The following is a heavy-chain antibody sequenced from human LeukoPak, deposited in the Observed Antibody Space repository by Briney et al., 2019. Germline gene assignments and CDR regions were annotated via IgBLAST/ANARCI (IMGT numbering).Heavy chain of an antibody. CDR2: INHSGST. J-gene: IGHJ3*02. V-gene: IGHV4-34*01. D-gene: IGHD2-2*01. Sequence: SETLSLTCAVYGGSFSGYYWSWIRQPPGKGLEWIGEINHSGSTNYNPSLKSRVTISVDTSKNQFSLKLSSVTAADTAVYYCAREDKMGFEVPAADAFDIWGQGTMVTVSS. CDR1: GGSFSGYY. CDR3: AREDKMGFEVPAADAFDI.